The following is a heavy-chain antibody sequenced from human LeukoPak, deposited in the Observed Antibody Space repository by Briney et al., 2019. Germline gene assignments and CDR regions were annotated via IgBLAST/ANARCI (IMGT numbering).Heavy chain of an antibody. Sequence: PGGSLRLSCAASGFTFSSYAMSGVREAPGKGLEGVSAISGSGCSTYYADSVKGRFTISRDNSKNTLYLQMNSPRAEDTAVYYCAKGRNYDYVWGSYRSDWFDPWGQGTLVTDSS. J-gene: IGHJ5*02. V-gene: IGHV3-23*01. CDR3: AKGRNYDYVWGSYRSDWFDP. CDR1: GFTFSSYA. D-gene: IGHD3-16*02. CDR2: ISGSGCST.